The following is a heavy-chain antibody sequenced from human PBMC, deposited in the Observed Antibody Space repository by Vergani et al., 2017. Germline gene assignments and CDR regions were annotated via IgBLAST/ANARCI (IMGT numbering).Heavy chain of an antibody. CDR2: IYYSGST. CDR1: GGSISSSSYY. D-gene: IGHD6-19*01. J-gene: IGHJ4*02. V-gene: IGHV4-39*01. Sequence: QVQLQESGPGLVKPSETLSLTCTVSGGSISSSSYYWGWIRQPPGKGLEWIGSIYYSGSTYYNPSLKSRVTISVDTSKNQFSLKLSSVTAADTAVYYCAGHRLRSSGWYDPFDYWGQGTLVTVSS. CDR3: AGHRLRSSGWYDPFDY.